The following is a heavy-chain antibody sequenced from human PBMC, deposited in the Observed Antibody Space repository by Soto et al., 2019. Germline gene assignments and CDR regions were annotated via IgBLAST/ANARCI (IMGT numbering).Heavy chain of an antibody. CDR3: AHRAVLCSGGTCYSHPFDS. D-gene: IGHD2-15*01. J-gene: IGHJ4*02. Sequence: QITLKESGPTLVKPTQTLTLPCTFSGFSFNTTGVGVGWIRQPPGRPLKWLTIIYWGDDKRYIPSLKSRLTITKDTSKDQVVLTLTNMAPVDTGTYFCAHRAVLCSGGTCYSHPFDSWGQGTLVTVSS. V-gene: IGHV2-5*02. CDR2: IYWGDDK. CDR1: GFSFNTTGVG.